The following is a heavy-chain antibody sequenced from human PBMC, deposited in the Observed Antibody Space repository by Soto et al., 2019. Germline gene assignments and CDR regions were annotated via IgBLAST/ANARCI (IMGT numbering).Heavy chain of an antibody. CDR3: ARDRGYSSGWPTFERLYYFDY. J-gene: IGHJ4*02. Sequence: PSETLSLTCTVSGGSVSSGSYYWSWIRQPPGKGLEWIGYIYYSGSTNYNPSLKSRVTISVDTSKNQFSLKLSSVTAADTAVYYCARDRGYSSGWPTFERLYYFDYWGQGTLVTVSS. CDR2: IYYSGST. CDR1: GGSVSSGSYY. V-gene: IGHV4-61*01. D-gene: IGHD6-19*01.